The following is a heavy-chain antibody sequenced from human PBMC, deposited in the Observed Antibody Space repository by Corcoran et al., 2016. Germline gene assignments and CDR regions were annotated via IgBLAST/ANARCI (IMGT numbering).Heavy chain of an antibody. CDR1: GYPFTSYY. J-gene: IGHJ3*02. CDR2: INPSGGST. D-gene: IGHD3-16*01. V-gene: IGHV1-46*01. Sequence: QVQLVQSGAEVKKPGASVKVSCKASGYPFTSYYMHWVRQAPGQGLEWMGIINPSGGSTSYAQKFQGRVTMTRDTSTSTVYMELSSLRSEDTAVYYCARDWGVTGDAFDIWGQGTMVTVSS. CDR3: ARDWGVTGDAFDI.